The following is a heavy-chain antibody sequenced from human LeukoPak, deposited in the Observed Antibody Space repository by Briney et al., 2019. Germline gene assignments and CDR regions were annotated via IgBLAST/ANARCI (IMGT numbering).Heavy chain of an antibody. J-gene: IGHJ4*02. Sequence: SETLSLTCTVSGGSISSYYWSWIRQPPGKGLEWIGYIYYSGSTNYNPSLKSRVTISVDTSKNQFSLKLSSLTAADTAVYYCARSSMVRGVTTYYFDYWGQGTLVTVSS. CDR1: GGSISSYY. CDR2: IYYSGST. V-gene: IGHV4-59*01. CDR3: ARSSMVRGVTTYYFDY. D-gene: IGHD3-10*01.